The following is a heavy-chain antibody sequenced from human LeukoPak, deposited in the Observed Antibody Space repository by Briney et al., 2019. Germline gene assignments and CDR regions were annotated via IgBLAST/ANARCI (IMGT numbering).Heavy chain of an antibody. Sequence: PSETLSLTCTVSGYSISSGYYWGWIRQPPGRGLEWIGRIYHSGSTYYNTSLKSRVTISVDTSKNQFSLKLSSVTAADTAVYYCARGRGDYLWGSSTPFDYWGQGTLVTVSS. J-gene: IGHJ4*02. CDR1: GYSISSGYY. CDR2: IYHSGST. D-gene: IGHD3-16*01. V-gene: IGHV4-38-2*02. CDR3: ARGRGDYLWGSSTPFDY.